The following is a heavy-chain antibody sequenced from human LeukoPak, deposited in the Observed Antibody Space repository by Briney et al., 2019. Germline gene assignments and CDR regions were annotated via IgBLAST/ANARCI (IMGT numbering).Heavy chain of an antibody. J-gene: IGHJ4*02. Sequence: GGSLRLSCAASGFTFSSYGMHWVRQAPGKGLEWVAVIWYDGSNKYYADSVKGRFTTSRDNAKNTLYLQMNSLRAEDTAVYYCARGFNGFGDWGQGTLVTVSS. CDR3: ARGFNGFGD. V-gene: IGHV3-33*01. D-gene: IGHD2-8*01. CDR2: IWYDGSNK. CDR1: GFTFSSYG.